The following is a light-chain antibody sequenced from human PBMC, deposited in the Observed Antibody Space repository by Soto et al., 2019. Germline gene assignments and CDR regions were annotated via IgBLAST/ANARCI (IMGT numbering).Light chain of an antibody. CDR2: DAS. CDR1: QSVSKY. J-gene: IGKJ1*01. Sequence: EIVMTQSPATLSVSPGERATLSCRASQSVSKYLVWYQQKPGQAPRLLIYDASNRATGIPARFSGSGSGTDFTLTISSLEPEDLAVYYCQQRGNRPPWTFGQGTKVDIK. CDR3: QQRGNRPPWT. V-gene: IGKV3-11*01.